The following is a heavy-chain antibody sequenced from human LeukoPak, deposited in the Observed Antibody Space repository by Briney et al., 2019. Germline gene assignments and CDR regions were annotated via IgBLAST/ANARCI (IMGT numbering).Heavy chain of an antibody. CDR3: ARGRGLRFLEWSKQYYFDY. D-gene: IGHD3-3*01. Sequence: PSETLSLTCTVSGGSISSYYWSWIRQPPGKGLEWIGYIYYSGSTHFHPSLKSRVTISLDTSKNQFSLKLSSVTAADTAVYYCARGRGLRFLEWSKQYYFDYWGQGTLVTVSS. CDR2: IYYSGST. CDR1: GGSISSYY. J-gene: IGHJ4*02. V-gene: IGHV4-59*12.